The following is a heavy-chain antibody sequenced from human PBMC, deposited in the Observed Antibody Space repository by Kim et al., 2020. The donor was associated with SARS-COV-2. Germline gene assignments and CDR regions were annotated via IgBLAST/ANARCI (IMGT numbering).Heavy chain of an antibody. J-gene: IGHJ4*02. CDR2: ISAYNGNT. CDR1: GYTFTSYG. Sequence: ASVKVSCKASGYTFTSYGISWVRQAPGQGLEWMGWISAYNGNTNYAQKLQGRVTMTTDTSTSTAYMELRSLRSDDTAVYYCARAHGTVGATPFDYWGQGTLVTVSS. V-gene: IGHV1-18*01. CDR3: ARAHGTVGATPFDY. D-gene: IGHD1-26*01.